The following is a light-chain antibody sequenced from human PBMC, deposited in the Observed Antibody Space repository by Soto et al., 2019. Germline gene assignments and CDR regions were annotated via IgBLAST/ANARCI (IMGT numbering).Light chain of an antibody. CDR2: DAS. CDR3: QQCYMGWT. Sequence: DIQMTQSPSSLSASVGERVTITCQASQDINSYLNWFQQKPGKAPKLLIYDASTLESGVPSRFSGTGSGTEFTFSITSLQPEDFGTYYCQQCYMGWTFGQGTKVDI. V-gene: IGKV1-33*01. J-gene: IGKJ1*01. CDR1: QDINSY.